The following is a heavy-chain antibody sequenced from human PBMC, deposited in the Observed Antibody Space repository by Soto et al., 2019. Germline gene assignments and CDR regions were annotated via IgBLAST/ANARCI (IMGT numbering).Heavy chain of an antibody. CDR1: GGSISSAGYS. J-gene: IGHJ6*02. V-gene: IGHV4-30-2*01. CDR2: IYPTGKT. D-gene: IGHD3-16*01. Sequence: PSETLSLTCAVCGGSISSAGYSWSLIRQTPGKGLDWICYIYPTGKTYYNPSLENRVTISIDTSKNQFSLQLTSVTAADTAVYYSARAHPGSAPRWGVSRHGTPVTVSS. CDR3: ARAHPGSAPRWGV.